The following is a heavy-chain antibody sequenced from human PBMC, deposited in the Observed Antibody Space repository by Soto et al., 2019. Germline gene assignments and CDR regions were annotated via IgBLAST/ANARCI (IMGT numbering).Heavy chain of an antibody. D-gene: IGHD1-1*01. CDR2: IYRSGST. CDR3: ERPFDQANLAV. CDR1: GDSVRNQY. J-gene: IGHJ6*01. V-gene: IGHV4-4*09. Sequence: SETLSLTCTVSGDSVRNQYWSWIRRPPGRGLEWIGYIYRSGSTKYNPSLKSRLTISVDTSKNQFSLKLSSVTAADTAVYYCERPFDQANLAVWGKGTTVPVSS.